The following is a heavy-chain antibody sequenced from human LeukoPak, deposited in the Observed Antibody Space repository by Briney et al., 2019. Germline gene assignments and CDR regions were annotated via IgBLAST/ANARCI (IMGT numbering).Heavy chain of an antibody. CDR3: ARDTGYYYDSSGPLEVNNCFDP. J-gene: IGHJ5*02. CDR1: GGSISSDGYY. CDR2: ISYSRST. V-gene: IGHV4-31*03. Sequence: SETLSLTCTVSGGSISSDGYYWSWIRQHPGKGLEWIGYISYSRSTYYNPSLKSRVTLSLDTSKNHFSLKLTSVTAADTAIYYCARDTGYYYDSSGPLEVNNCFDPWGQGTLVTVSS. D-gene: IGHD3-22*01.